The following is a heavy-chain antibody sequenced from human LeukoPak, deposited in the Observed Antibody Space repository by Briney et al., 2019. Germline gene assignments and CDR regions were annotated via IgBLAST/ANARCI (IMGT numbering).Heavy chain of an antibody. V-gene: IGHV3-7*01. D-gene: IGHD1-14*01. CDR1: GFTFSSYW. CDR2: TKEDGGEK. CDR3: ARDNRRTLAFDI. Sequence: GGSPRLSCAASGFTFSSYWMTWVRQAPGKGLEWVANTKEDGGEKYYVDFVKGRFTIFRDNAKNSLYLQMNSLRAEDTAVYYCARDNRRTLAFDIWGQGTMVTVSS. J-gene: IGHJ3*02.